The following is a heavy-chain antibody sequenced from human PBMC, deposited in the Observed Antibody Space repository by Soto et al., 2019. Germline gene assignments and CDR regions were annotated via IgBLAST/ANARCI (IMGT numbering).Heavy chain of an antibody. CDR2: VYYGGAIFYSGNI. V-gene: IGHV4-39*01. D-gene: IGHD3-3*02. CDR1: GGSISSGGYY. J-gene: IGHJ3*02. CDR3: VRYDRINMKPYSPEGFHI. Sequence: PSETLSLTCTVSGGSISSGGYYWSWIRQPPGKGLEYIGSVYYGGAIFYSGNIYYNPSLKSRVTISVDTSKNQFSLRLSSVTAADTGVYYCVRYDRINMKPYSPEGFHIWGQGTMVTVSS.